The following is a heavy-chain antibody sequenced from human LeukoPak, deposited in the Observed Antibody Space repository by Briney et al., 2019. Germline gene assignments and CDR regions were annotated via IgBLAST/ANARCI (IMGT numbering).Heavy chain of an antibody. CDR1: GYTFTGYY. Sequence: ASVKVSCKASGYTFTGYYMHWVRQAPGQGLEWMGWINPNSGDTNYAQKFQGRVTMTRDTSISTAYMELSRLRSDDTAVYHCVKTQKGVEMATTRFDYWGQGTLVTVSS. J-gene: IGHJ4*02. D-gene: IGHD5-24*01. CDR3: VKTQKGVEMATTRFDY. V-gene: IGHV1-2*02. CDR2: INPNSGDT.